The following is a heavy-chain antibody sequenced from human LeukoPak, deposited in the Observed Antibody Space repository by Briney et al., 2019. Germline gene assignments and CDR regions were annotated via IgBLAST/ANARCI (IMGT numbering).Heavy chain of an antibody. J-gene: IGHJ4*02. D-gene: IGHD3-9*01. Sequence: GGSLRLSCTASGFTFGDYAMSWFRQAPGKGLEWVGFIRSKAYGGTTEYAASVKGRFTISRDDSKSIAYLQMNSLKTEDTAVYYCTRAAGGYDIFGLGYFDYWGQGTLVTVPS. CDR1: GFTFGDYA. V-gene: IGHV3-49*03. CDR3: TRAAGGYDIFGLGYFDY. CDR2: IRSKAYGGTT.